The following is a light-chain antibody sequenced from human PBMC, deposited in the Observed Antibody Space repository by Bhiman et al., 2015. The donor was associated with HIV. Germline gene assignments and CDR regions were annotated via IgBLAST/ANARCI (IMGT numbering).Light chain of an antibody. CDR2: ENT. Sequence: QSVLTQPPSVSGAPGQRITVSCTGTSSNIGAPHDVHWYQQFPGRPPKLLIFENTNRPSGVPDRFSGSKSGTSASLAIWLQAEDEGDYFCQSFDSSLGIFVFGPGTSVTVL. V-gene: IGLV1-40*01. CDR1: SSNIGAPHD. CDR3: QSFDSSLGIFV. J-gene: IGLJ1*01.